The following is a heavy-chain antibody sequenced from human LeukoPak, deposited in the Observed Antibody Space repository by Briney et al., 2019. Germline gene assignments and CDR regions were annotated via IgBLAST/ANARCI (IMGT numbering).Heavy chain of an antibody. Sequence: RGSLRLSCAASGFTFSSYAMHWVRQAPGKGLEWVTIISYDGSNKYYADSVKGRFTISRDNSKNTLYLQMNSLRAEDTAVYYCARDTSSGWGRTNYYYGMDVWGQGTTVTVS. J-gene: IGHJ6*02. D-gene: IGHD6-19*01. CDR1: GFTFSSYA. CDR3: ARDTSSGWGRTNYYYGMDV. CDR2: ISYDGSNK. V-gene: IGHV3-30*01.